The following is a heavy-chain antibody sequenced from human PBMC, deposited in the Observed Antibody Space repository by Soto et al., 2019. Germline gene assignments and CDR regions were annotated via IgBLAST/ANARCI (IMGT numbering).Heavy chain of an antibody. Sequence: EVHLVESGGGLVQRGGSLRLSCEVSGFTFSSYSMTWVRQAPGKGLEWVATIKEDGSEKFYADSVKGRFTISRDNAKSSLYLQMNSLRAEDRAVYYCARDREWEPSQGGFDYWGQGTLVTVSS. D-gene: IGHD1-26*01. CDR2: IKEDGSEK. J-gene: IGHJ4*02. V-gene: IGHV3-7*03. CDR1: GFTFSSYS. CDR3: ARDREWEPSQGGFDY.